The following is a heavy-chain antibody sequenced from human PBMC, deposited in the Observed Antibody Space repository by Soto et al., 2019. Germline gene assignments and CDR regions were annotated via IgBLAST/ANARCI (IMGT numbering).Heavy chain of an antibody. Sequence: QVQLVQPRAEVREPGASVKVSCKASGDIFTNFDFDWVRQATGQGLEWIGWMRANSGDTGHDQKFQGRVRMTRDTSMSTAYTELSSLRAEDTAVYYCARYIFGQGFKAWGQGTLVFVSS. CDR2: MRANSGDT. CDR3: ARYIFGQGFKA. D-gene: IGHD3-3*02. J-gene: IGHJ5*02. CDR1: GDIFTNFD. V-gene: IGHV1-8*01.